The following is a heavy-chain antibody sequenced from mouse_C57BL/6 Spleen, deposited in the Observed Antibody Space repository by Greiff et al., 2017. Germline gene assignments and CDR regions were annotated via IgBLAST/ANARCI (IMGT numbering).Heavy chain of an antibody. D-gene: IGHD2-4*01. J-gene: IGHJ2*01. CDR1: GYTFTDYY. CDR3: ARSGIYYDQRWYFDY. CDR2: INPYNGGT. V-gene: IGHV1-19*01. Sequence: VQLQQSGPVLVKPGASVKMSCKASGYTFTDYYMNWVKQSHGKSLEWIGVINPYNGGTSYNQKFKGKATLTVDKSSSTAYMELNSLTSEDSAVYYCARSGIYYDQRWYFDYWGQGTTLTVSS.